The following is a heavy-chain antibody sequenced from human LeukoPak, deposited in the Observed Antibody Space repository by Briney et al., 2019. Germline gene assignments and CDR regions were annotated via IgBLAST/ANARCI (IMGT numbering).Heavy chain of an antibody. Sequence: PSETLSLTCTVSGSISSGNYYWTWIRQPAGKGLEWTGRIYTSGSTNYNPSLKSRVTISVDTSKNQFSLKLSSVTAEDTAVYYCAKSGLNRFDYWGQGTLVTVSS. CDR3: AKSGLNRFDY. J-gene: IGHJ4*02. V-gene: IGHV4-61*02. CDR1: GSISSGNYY. CDR2: IYTSGST. D-gene: IGHD2-15*01.